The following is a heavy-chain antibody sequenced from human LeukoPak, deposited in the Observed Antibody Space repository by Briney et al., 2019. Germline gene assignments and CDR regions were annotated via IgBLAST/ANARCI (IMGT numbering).Heavy chain of an antibody. CDR1: GFTFDNYA. J-gene: IGHJ4*02. V-gene: IGHV3-23*01. Sequence: GGSLRLSCAASGFTFDNYAISWVRQAPGKGLEWVSVISGDGETTYYADSVKGRFTISRDNSKNTLYLQMNSLRAEDTAVYYCAKPPGSGSYYYFDYWGQGTLVTVSS. CDR3: AKPPGSGSYYYFDY. CDR2: ISGDGETT. D-gene: IGHD1-26*01.